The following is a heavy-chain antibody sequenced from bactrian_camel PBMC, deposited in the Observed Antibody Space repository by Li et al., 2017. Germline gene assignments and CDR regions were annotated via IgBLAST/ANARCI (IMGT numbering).Heavy chain of an antibody. D-gene: IGHD1*01. Sequence: QVQLVESGGGSVPVGGSLRLSCVSSVGYVFSSHCMGWFLQAPGKEREGVAVIDSRGGTAYADPATGRFTISHDNAKNTLYLQMNSLKPEDTAMYYCAAQGGIWDSCLKAAYTYWGQGTQVTVS. V-gene: IGHV3S53*01. CDR3: AAQGGIWDSCLKAAYTY. CDR1: GYVFSSHC. J-gene: IGHJ4*01. CDR2: IDSRGGT.